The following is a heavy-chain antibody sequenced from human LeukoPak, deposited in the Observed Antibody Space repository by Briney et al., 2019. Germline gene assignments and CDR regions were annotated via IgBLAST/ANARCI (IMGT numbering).Heavy chain of an antibody. CDR2: ISGSGGST. D-gene: IGHD2-2*02. V-gene: IGHV3-23*01. Sequence: PGGSLRLSCAASGFTFSSYAKSWVRQAPGKGLEWVSAISGSGGSTYYADPVKGRFTISRDNSKNTLYLQMNSLRAEDTAVYYCAKRLGVVVPAAIRGRYYYYYMDVWGKGTTVTVSS. CDR1: GFTFSSYA. J-gene: IGHJ6*03. CDR3: AKRLGVVVPAAIRGRYYYYYMDV.